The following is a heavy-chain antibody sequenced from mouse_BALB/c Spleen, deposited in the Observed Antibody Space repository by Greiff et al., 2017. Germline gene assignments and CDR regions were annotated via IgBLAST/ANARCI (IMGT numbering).Heavy chain of an antibody. CDR3: ARYTTGEGWFAY. J-gene: IGHJ3*01. CDR2: ISSGSSTI. V-gene: IGHV5-17*02. CDR1: GFTFSSFG. D-gene: IGHD1-1*01. Sequence: EVQGVESGGGLVQPGGSLKLSCAASGFTFSSFGMHWVRQAPEKGLEWVAYISSGSSTIYYADTVKGRFTISRDNPKNTLFLQMTSLRSEDTAMYYCARYTTGEGWFAYWGQGTLVTVSA.